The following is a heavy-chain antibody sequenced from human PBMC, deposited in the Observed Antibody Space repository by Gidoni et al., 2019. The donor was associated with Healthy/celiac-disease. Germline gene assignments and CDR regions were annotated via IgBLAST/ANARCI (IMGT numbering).Heavy chain of an antibody. D-gene: IGHD3-9*01. CDR2: IYPGDSDT. Sequence: EVQLVQSGAEAKKPGESLKISCKGSGYSFTSYWIGWVRQMPGKGLEWMGIIYPGDSDTRYSPSFQGQVTISADKSISTAYLQWSSLKASDTAMYYCARRDLRYLGDYGMDVWGQGTTVTVSS. CDR1: GYSFTSYW. CDR3: ARRDLRYLGDYGMDV. V-gene: IGHV5-51*03. J-gene: IGHJ6*02.